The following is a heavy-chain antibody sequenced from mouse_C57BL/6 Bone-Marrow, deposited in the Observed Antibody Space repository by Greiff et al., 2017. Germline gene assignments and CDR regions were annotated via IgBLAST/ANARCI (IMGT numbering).Heavy chain of an antibody. CDR3: ARDAPYDYDGDWYFDV. D-gene: IGHD2-4*01. CDR1: GISITTGNYR. Sequence: EVQLVESGPGLVKPSQTVFLTCTVTGISITTGNYRWSWIRQFPGNKLEWIWYIYYSGTIPYNPSLPSPTTITRDTPKTQFFLEMNSLTAEDTATYYCARDAPYDYDGDWYFDVWGTGTTVTVSS. CDR2: IYYSGTI. V-gene: IGHV3-5*01. J-gene: IGHJ1*03.